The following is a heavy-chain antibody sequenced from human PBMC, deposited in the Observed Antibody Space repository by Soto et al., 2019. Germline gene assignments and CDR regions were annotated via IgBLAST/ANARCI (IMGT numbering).Heavy chain of an antibody. CDR3: ARVYAYYFDY. V-gene: IGHV4-59*01. Sequence: QVQLQESGPGLVKPSETLSLTCTVSGGSISSYYWSWIRQPPGKGLAWIGYIYYSGSTNYNPSLKSRVTISVDTSKNRFSLTLSSVTAADTAVYYCARVYAYYFDYWGQGTLVTVSS. J-gene: IGHJ4*02. D-gene: IGHD2-8*01. CDR1: GGSISSYY. CDR2: IYYSGST.